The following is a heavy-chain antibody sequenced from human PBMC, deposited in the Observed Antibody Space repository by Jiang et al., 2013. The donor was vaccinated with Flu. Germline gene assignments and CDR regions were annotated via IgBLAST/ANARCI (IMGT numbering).Heavy chain of an antibody. J-gene: IGHJ4*02. V-gene: IGHV1-2*02. CDR2: IGPYSVGT. D-gene: IGHD1/OR15-1a*01. CDR1: GYTLTDYF. Sequence: VQLVESGADVQKPGASVRVSCKASGYTLTDYFIHWVRQAPGQGLEWMGWIGPYSVGTGYAQKFQGRITVTWDTSITTAYMELSRLTSDDAAVYYCAREGKSTSDWDKAFDYWGQGTLVTVSS. CDR3: AREGKSTSDWDKAFDY.